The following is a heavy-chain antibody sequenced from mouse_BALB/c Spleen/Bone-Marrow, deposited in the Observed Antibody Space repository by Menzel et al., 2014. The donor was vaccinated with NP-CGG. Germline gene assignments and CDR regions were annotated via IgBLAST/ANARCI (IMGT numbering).Heavy chain of an antibody. Sequence: VKVVESEPQLVRPGASVKISCKASGYSFTSYWMHWVKQRPGQGLEWIGMIDPSDSETKLNQKFKDKATLTVDKSSSTAYLQLSSPTSEDSAVYYCARRDNAPFAYWGQGTLVTVSA. V-gene: IGHV1S126*01. D-gene: IGHD1-3*01. J-gene: IGHJ3*01. CDR1: GYSFTSYW. CDR3: ARRDNAPFAY. CDR2: IDPSDSET.